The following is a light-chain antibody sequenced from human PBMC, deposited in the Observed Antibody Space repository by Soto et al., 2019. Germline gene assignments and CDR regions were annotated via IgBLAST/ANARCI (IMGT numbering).Light chain of an antibody. V-gene: IGKV1-5*01. CDR2: DVS. J-gene: IGKJ2*01. CDR3: HQYYGSLYV. Sequence: DIPMTQSPSTLSASVGDRVTITCRASQSIGNWLAWYQQKPGKVPKVLIYDVSTLESGVPSRFSGSGSGTEFTLTINSLLPDDSATYYCHQYYGSLYVFGQGTKLEI. CDR1: QSIGNW.